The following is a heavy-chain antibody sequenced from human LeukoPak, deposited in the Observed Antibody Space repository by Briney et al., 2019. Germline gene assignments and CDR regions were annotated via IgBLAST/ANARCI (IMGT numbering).Heavy chain of an antibody. J-gene: IGHJ4*02. D-gene: IGHD3-10*01. V-gene: IGHV4-39*07. Sequence: SETLSLTCTVSGGSISSSYYYWGWIRQPPGKGLEWIGSIYYSGGTYYNPSLKSRVTISVDTSKNQFSLKLSSVTAADTAVYYCARDQYYGSGSYYFWGQGTLVTVSS. CDR1: GGSISSSYYY. CDR3: ARDQYYGSGSYYF. CDR2: IYYSGGT.